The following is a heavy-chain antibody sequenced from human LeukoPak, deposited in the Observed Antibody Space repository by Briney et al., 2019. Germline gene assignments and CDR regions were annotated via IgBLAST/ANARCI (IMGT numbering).Heavy chain of an antibody. CDR3: AWDHDYGPDT. CDR1: GYTFTVHY. J-gene: IGHJ5*02. Sequence: ASLKVSCKASGYTFTVHYLHWLRQAPGQGLEWMGWIKPDSGATNFAQNFQGRVTMTSDTSINTAYMELSSLTSDDTAMYYCAWDHDYGPDTSGQGALVT. D-gene: IGHD4/OR15-4a*01. V-gene: IGHV1-2*02. CDR2: IKPDSGAT.